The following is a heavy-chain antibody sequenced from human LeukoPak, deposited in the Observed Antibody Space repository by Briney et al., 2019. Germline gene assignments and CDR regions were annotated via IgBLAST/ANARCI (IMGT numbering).Heavy chain of an antibody. CDR1: GGSISSYY. CDR2: IYTSGST. D-gene: IGHD3-16*02. J-gene: IGHJ3*02. Sequence: SETLSLTCTVSGGSISSYYWSWIRQPAGKGLEWIGRIYTSGSTNYNPSLKSRVTISVDTSKNQFSLKLSSVTAADTAVYYCARFGYYDYVWGSYRTRNDAFDIWGQGTMVTVSS. CDR3: ARFGYYDYVWGSYRTRNDAFDI. V-gene: IGHV4-4*07.